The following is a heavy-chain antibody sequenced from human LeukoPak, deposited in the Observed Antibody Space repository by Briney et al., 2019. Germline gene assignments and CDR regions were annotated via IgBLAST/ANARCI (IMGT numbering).Heavy chain of an antibody. Sequence: ASVKVSCKASGYTFTSYGISWVPQAPGQGLEWMGWISAYNGNTNYAQKLQGRVTMTTDTSTSTAYMELRSLRSDDTAVYYCARENYDFWSGYYFDYWGQGTLVTVSS. J-gene: IGHJ4*02. CDR1: GYTFTSYG. CDR3: ARENYDFWSGYYFDY. D-gene: IGHD3-3*01. CDR2: ISAYNGNT. V-gene: IGHV1-18*01.